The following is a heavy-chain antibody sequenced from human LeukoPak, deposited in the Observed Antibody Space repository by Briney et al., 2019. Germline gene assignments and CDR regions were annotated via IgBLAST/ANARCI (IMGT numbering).Heavy chain of an antibody. D-gene: IGHD3-16*02. Sequence: GGSLRLSCAASGFIFYSYAMHWVRQAPGRGLEYVSAITSSGSSTFYANSEKGRFTISRDNSKNTLYLQMGSLRPEDTAVYYCTRGPGCDYVWGTYRADYWGQGTLVTVSS. CDR1: GFIFYSYA. CDR3: TRGPGCDYVWGTYRADY. CDR2: ITSSGSST. J-gene: IGHJ4*02. V-gene: IGHV3-64*01.